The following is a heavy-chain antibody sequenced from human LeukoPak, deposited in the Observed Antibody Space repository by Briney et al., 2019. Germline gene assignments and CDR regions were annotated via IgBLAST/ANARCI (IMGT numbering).Heavy chain of an antibody. V-gene: IGHV3-23*01. CDR1: GMTFSTFS. CDR2: ITGSGDGT. Sequence: GGSLRLSCAASGMTFSTFSMNWVRQAPGKGLEWISGITGSGDGTYYADSVKGRFTISRDNSKNTLYLQMNSLSAEDTAIYYCARDTMIVVITSLYYFDYWGQGTLVTVSS. J-gene: IGHJ4*02. CDR3: ARDTMIVVITSLYYFDY. D-gene: IGHD3-22*01.